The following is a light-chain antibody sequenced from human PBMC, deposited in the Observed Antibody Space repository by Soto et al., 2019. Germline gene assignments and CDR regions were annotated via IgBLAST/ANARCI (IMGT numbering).Light chain of an antibody. Sequence: EIVMTQSPATLSVSPGERATLSCRASQNVRSNLAWYQQKPGQAPRLLIFGASTRATGIPARFSGTGSGTEFTLTISSLRSEDFAVYYCQQYNTWPPITFGQGTRLEI. CDR3: QQYNTWPPIT. J-gene: IGKJ5*01. V-gene: IGKV3-15*01. CDR1: QNVRSN. CDR2: GAS.